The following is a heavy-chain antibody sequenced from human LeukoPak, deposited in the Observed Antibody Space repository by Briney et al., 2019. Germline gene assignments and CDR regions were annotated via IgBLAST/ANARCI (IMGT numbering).Heavy chain of an antibody. CDR1: GFTFSSYA. CDR3: AKAGYRGSSVNYFDY. CDR2: ISGSGGNT. Sequence: GGSLRLSCAPSGFTFSSYAMSWVRQAPGMGLEWLSAISGSGGNTYYADSVKGRFTISRDNSQNTLSRQMNSLRAEDTAVYFCAKAGYRGSSVNYFDYWGQGTLVTVSS. D-gene: IGHD6-6*01. J-gene: IGHJ4*02. V-gene: IGHV3-23*01.